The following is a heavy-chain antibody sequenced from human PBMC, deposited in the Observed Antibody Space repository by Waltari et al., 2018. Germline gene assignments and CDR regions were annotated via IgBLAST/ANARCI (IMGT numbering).Heavy chain of an antibody. CDR1: GYSISSGYY. Sequence: QVQLQESGPGLVKPSETPSLTCAVSGYSISSGYYWGWIRQPPGKGLEWIGSIYHSGSTYYNPSLKSRVTISVDTSKNQFSLKLSSVTAADTAVYYCARPSYSGYDYFDYWGQGTLVTVSS. CDR2: IYHSGST. V-gene: IGHV4-38-2*01. J-gene: IGHJ4*02. CDR3: ARPSYSGYDYFDY. D-gene: IGHD5-12*01.